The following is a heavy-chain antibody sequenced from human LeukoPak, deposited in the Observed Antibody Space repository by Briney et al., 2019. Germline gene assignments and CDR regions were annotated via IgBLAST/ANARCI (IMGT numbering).Heavy chain of an antibody. V-gene: IGHV1-18*01. J-gene: IGHJ4*02. CDR3: ASIDRAYGSGTYYSSYFEY. CDR1: GYTLTGYG. Sequence: ASVKVSCKASGYTLTGYGITWVRQAPGQGLEWMGWISAYNGNTNYAQKFQGRVTMTTETSTRTAYMELRSLRSDDAAVYYCASIDRAYGSGTYYSSYFEYWGQGTLVTVSS. D-gene: IGHD3-10*01. CDR2: ISAYNGNT.